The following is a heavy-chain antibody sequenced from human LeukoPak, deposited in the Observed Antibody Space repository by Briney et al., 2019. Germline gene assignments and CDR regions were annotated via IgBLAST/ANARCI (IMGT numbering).Heavy chain of an antibody. CDR2: IYYSGST. CDR1: GGSISSYY. D-gene: IGHD1-26*01. CDR3: ARVWGSGSYRAYYYYYYMDV. V-gene: IGHV4-59*01. Sequence: PSETLSLTCTVSGGSISSYYWSWIRQPPGKGLEWIGYIYYSGSTNYNPSLKSRVTISVDTSKNQFSLKLSSVTAADTAVYYCARVWGSGSYRAYYYYYYMDVWGKGTTVTVSS. J-gene: IGHJ6*03.